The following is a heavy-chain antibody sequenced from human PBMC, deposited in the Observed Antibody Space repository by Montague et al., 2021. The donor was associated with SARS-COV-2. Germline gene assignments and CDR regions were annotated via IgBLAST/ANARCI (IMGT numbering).Heavy chain of an antibody. CDR3: AREIGTSGWAGFFDF. Sequence: SLRLSCAASGFTLTTYVYHWVRQAPGGGLEWVALFPSDGGHTQYADSVRGRFTIYRDTSISTLYLQMDSLRPDDTAVYFCAREIGTSGWAGFFDFRGQGTLVTVSP. CDR2: FPSDGGHT. J-gene: IGHJ4*02. D-gene: IGHD6-19*01. V-gene: IGHV3-30-3*01. CDR1: GFTLTTYV.